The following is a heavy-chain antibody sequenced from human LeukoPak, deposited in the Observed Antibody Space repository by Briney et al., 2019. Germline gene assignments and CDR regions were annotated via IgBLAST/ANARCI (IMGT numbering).Heavy chain of an antibody. D-gene: IGHD6-13*01. J-gene: IGHJ4*02. CDR3: AKDIGSTSWYLGN. CDR1: GFTFDDYA. CDR2: ISWNSGSI. Sequence: GGSLRLSCAASGFTFDDYAMHWVRQAPGEGLEWVSGISWNSGSIGYADSVNGRFTISRENAKNSLYLEMNSLRAEDTALYYCAKDIGSTSWYLGNWGQGTLVTVSS. V-gene: IGHV3-9*01.